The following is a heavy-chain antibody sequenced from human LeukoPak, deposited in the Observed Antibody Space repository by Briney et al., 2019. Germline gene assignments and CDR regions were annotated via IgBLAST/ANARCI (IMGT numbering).Heavy chain of an antibody. CDR2: ISYSGNT. CDR1: GGSISRSNYF. CDR3: ARQSAVAYSSTWYYPD. V-gene: IGHV4-39*01. D-gene: IGHD6-13*01. Sequence: ASETLSLTCTVSGGSISRSNYFRGWIRQPPGKGLEWIGSISYSGNTYYNPSLKSRVTISVDTSKNQFSLKLSSVTAADTAVFYCARQSAVAYSSTWYYPDWGQGTLVTVSS. J-gene: IGHJ4*02.